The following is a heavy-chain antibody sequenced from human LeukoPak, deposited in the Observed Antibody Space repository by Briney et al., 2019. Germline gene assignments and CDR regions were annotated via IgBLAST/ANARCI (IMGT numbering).Heavy chain of an antibody. Sequence: SETLSLTCAVSGGSISSSNWWSWVRQPPGKGLEWIGEIYHSGSTNYNPSLKSRVTISVDKSKNQFSLKLSSVTAADTAVYYCARDLRTGYWYFDLWGRGTLVTVSS. D-gene: IGHD1-1*01. CDR2: IYHSGST. CDR1: GGSISSSNW. J-gene: IGHJ2*01. V-gene: IGHV4-4*02. CDR3: ARDLRTGYWYFDL.